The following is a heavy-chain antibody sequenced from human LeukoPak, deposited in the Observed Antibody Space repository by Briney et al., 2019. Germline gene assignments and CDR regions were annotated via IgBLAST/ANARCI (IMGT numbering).Heavy chain of an antibody. J-gene: IGHJ6*04. D-gene: IGHD2-2*01. CDR2: IIPIFGTA. Sequence: SVKVSCKASEGTFSRYAISWVRQAPGQGLERMGGIIPIFGTANYAQKFQGRVTITADKSTSTAYMELSSLRSEDTAVYYCARERKARSCSSTSCYGHYYGMDVWGKGTTVTVSS. V-gene: IGHV1-69*06. CDR3: ARERKARSCSSTSCYGHYYGMDV. CDR1: EGTFSRYA.